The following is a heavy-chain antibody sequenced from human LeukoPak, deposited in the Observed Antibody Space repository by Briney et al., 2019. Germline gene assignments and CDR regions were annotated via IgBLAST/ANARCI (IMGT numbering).Heavy chain of an antibody. V-gene: IGHV3-23*01. D-gene: IGHD6-13*01. Sequence: GGSLRLSCAASEFTFNNYAMSWVRQAPGKGLKWVSTISGSGVSTYYADSVKGRFTISRDNSKNTLYLQMNSLRAEDTAVYYCARGRLYSSKKGDVFDYWGQGTLVTVSS. CDR1: EFTFNNYA. CDR3: ARGRLYSSKKGDVFDY. J-gene: IGHJ4*02. CDR2: ISGSGVST.